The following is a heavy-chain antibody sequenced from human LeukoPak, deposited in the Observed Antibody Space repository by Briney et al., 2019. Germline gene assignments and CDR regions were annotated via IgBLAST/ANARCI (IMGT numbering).Heavy chain of an antibody. CDR2: INHSGST. J-gene: IGHJ6*03. Sequence: SETLSLTCAVYGGSFSGYYWSWIRQPPGKGLEWIGEINHSGSTNYNPSLKSRVTISVDTSKNQFSLKLSSVTAADTAVYYCARGRPPYYYDSSRYWPLWSYYYYYMDVWGKGTTVTVSS. D-gene: IGHD3-22*01. CDR3: ARGRPPYYYDSSRYWPLWSYYYYYMDV. V-gene: IGHV4-34*01. CDR1: GGSFSGYY.